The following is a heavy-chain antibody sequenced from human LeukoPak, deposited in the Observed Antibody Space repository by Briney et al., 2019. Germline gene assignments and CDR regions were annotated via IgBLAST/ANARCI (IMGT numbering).Heavy chain of an antibody. CDR2: IWYDGSNK. J-gene: IGHJ4*02. D-gene: IGHD4-23*01. Sequence: GGSLRLSCVASGFTFSSYGMHWVRQVPGKGLECVALIWYDGSNKYYSDSVKGRFTISRDNSKNTLYLQMNSLRAGDTAVYYCAREGPRGNSQFDYWGQGTLVTVSS. V-gene: IGHV3-33*01. CDR3: AREGPRGNSQFDY. CDR1: GFTFSSYG.